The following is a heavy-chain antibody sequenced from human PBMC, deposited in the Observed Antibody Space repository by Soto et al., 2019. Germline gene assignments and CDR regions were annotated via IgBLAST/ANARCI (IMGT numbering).Heavy chain of an antibody. D-gene: IGHD3-22*01. CDR2: IYYSGST. CDR3: ARGTYYYDSSDHWYFDL. V-gene: IGHV4-31*03. CDR1: GGSISSGGYY. Sequence: QVQLQESGPGLVKPSQTLSLTCTVSGGSISSGGYYWSWIRQHPGKGLEWIGYIYYSGSTYYNPSLKSRVTISVDTAKNRFSLKLSSVTAADTAVYYCARGTYYYDSSDHWYFDLWGRGTLVTVSS. J-gene: IGHJ2*01.